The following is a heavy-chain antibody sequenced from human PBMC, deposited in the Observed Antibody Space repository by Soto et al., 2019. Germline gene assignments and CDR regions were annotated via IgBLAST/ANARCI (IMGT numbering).Heavy chain of an antibody. V-gene: IGHV3-30*05. CDR1: GFTFSNYG. CDR2: MSYDGSSK. Sequence: GGSLRLSCAASGFTFSNYGMHWVRQAPGKGLEWVAVMSYDGSSKYHADSVKGRFTISRDNSKNTLYLQMNGLRGDDTAVYYCARETYSYAYYYGMDVWGHGTTVTVSS. D-gene: IGHD3-16*01. J-gene: IGHJ6*02. CDR3: ARETYSYAYYYGMDV.